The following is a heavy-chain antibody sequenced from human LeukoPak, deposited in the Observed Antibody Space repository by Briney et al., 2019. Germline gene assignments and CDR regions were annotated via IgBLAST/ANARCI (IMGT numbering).Heavy chain of an antibody. D-gene: IGHD6-19*01. CDR1: GFTFSSYW. J-gene: IGHJ4*02. CDR2: IKQDGSEK. V-gene: IGHV3-7*01. Sequence: PGGSLRLSCAASGFTFSSYWMSWVRQAPGKGLEWVANIKQDGSEKYYVDSVKGRFTIFRDNAKNSLYLQMNSLRAEDTAVYYCARDSSGWYLVYYFDYWGQGTLVTVSS. CDR3: ARDSSGWYLVYYFDY.